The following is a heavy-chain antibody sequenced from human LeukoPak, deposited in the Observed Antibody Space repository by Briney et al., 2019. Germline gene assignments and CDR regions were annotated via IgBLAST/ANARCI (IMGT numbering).Heavy chain of an antibody. CDR1: GGSFSGYY. Sequence: SETLSLTCAVYGGSFSGYYWSWIRQPPGKGLEWIGEINHSGSTNYNPSLKSRVTISVDTSKNQFSLKLSSVTAADTAVYYCARDNREGDGYIHYFDYWGQGTLVTVSS. V-gene: IGHV4-34*01. CDR3: ARDNREGDGYIHYFDY. CDR2: INHSGST. D-gene: IGHD5-24*01. J-gene: IGHJ4*02.